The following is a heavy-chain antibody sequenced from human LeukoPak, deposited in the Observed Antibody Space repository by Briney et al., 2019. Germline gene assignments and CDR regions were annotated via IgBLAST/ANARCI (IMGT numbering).Heavy chain of an antibody. CDR3: ARLRNDYGDYVLDY. CDR1: GYSISSGYY. V-gene: IGHV4-38-2*02. Sequence: PSETLSLTCTVSGYSISSGYYWGWVRQPPGQGLEWIGIIYHSGSTYYNPSLKSRVTISVDTSKNQFSLKLRSVTAADTAVYYCARLRNDYGDYVLDYWGQGTLVTVSS. CDR2: IYHSGST. J-gene: IGHJ4*02. D-gene: IGHD4-17*01.